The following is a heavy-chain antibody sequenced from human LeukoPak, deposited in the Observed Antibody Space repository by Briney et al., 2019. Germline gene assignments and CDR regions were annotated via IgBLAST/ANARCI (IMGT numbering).Heavy chain of an antibody. CDR3: ARRPAPYCSGGSCYDWFDP. Sequence: GESLKISCKGSGYSFSSYWIGWVRQMPGKGLEWMGIIYPGDSDTRYSPSFQGHVTISADKSISTAYLQWSSLKASDTAMYYCARRPAPYCSGGSCYDWFDPWGQGTLVTVSS. CDR2: IYPGDSDT. D-gene: IGHD2-15*01. CDR1: GYSFSSYW. J-gene: IGHJ5*02. V-gene: IGHV5-51*01.